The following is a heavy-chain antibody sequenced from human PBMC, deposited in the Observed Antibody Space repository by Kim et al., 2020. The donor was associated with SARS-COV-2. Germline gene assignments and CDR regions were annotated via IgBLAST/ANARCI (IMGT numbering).Heavy chain of an antibody. Sequence: SVKVSCKASGGTFSSYAISWVRQAPGQGLEWMGGIIPIFGTANYAQKFQGRVTITADESTSTAYMELSSLRSEDTAVYYCAAVGGGLTRSFDYWGQGTLVTVSS. D-gene: IGHD6-19*01. J-gene: IGHJ4*02. CDR2: IIPIFGTA. V-gene: IGHV1-69*13. CDR1: GGTFSSYA. CDR3: AAVGGGLTRSFDY.